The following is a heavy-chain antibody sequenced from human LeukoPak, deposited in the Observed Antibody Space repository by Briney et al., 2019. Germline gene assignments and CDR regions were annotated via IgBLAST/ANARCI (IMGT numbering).Heavy chain of an antibody. J-gene: IGHJ4*02. D-gene: IGHD2-21*02. V-gene: IGHV1-2*06. CDR2: INPNSGGT. CDR1: GYTFTGYY. Sequence: ASVKVSCKASGYTFTGYYMHWVRQAPGQGLEWMGRINPNSGGTNYAQKLQGRVTMTTDTSTSTAYMELRSLRSDDTAVYYCARAEGVTAYDYWGQGTLVTVSS. CDR3: ARAEGVTAYDY.